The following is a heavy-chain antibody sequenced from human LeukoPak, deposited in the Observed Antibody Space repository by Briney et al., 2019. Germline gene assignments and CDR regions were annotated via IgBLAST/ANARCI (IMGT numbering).Heavy chain of an antibody. V-gene: IGHV1-69*06. D-gene: IGHD5-18*01. CDR2: IIPIFGTA. CDR3: ARDGRGYSYGSEPFYFDY. J-gene: IGHJ4*02. Sequence: SVKVSFKASGGTFSSYAISWVRQAPGQGLEWMGRIIPIFGTANYAQKFQGRVTITADKSTSTAYMELSSLRSEDTAVYYCARDGRGYSYGSEPFYFDYWGQGTLVTVSS. CDR1: GGTFSSYA.